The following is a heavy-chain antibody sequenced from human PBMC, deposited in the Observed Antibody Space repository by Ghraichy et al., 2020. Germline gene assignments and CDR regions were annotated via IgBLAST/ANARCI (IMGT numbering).Heavy chain of an antibody. D-gene: IGHD4-11*01. CDR1: GGSISCFY. CDR2: IYYSGSA. CDR3: ARGYSTYDY. V-gene: IGHV4-59*01. J-gene: IGHJ4*02. Sequence: SETLSLTCTVSGGSISCFYWNWIRQPPGKGLEWIAYIYYSGSADYNPSLKSRVTISVDTSKNQFSLKLSSVTAADTAVYFCARGYSTYDYWGQGTLVTVFS.